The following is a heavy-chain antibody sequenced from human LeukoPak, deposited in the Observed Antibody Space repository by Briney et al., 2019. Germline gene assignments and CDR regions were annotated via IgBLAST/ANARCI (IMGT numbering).Heavy chain of an antibody. CDR3: ARDGSGWYYYYYYMDV. D-gene: IGHD6-19*01. V-gene: IGHV3-66*01. J-gene: IGHJ6*03. CDR1: GFTVSSNY. CDR2: IYSGGST. Sequence: GGSLRLSCAASGFTVSSNYMSWVRQAPGKGLEWVSVIYSGGSTYYADSVKGRFTISRDNSKNTLYLQMNSLRAEDTAVYYCARDGSGWYYYYYYMDVWGKGTTVTVSS.